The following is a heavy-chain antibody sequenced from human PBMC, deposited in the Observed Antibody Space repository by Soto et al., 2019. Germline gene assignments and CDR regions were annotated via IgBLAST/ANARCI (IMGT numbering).Heavy chain of an antibody. V-gene: IGHV3-23*01. CDR2: ISGSGGST. Sequence: GGSLRLSCAASGFTFSSYAMSWVRQAPGKGLEWVSAISGSGGSTYYADSVKGRFTISRDNSKNTLYLQMNSLRAEDTAVYYCAREPGRIVATIPLGYYFDYWGQGTLVTVSS. J-gene: IGHJ4*02. D-gene: IGHD5-12*01. CDR1: GFTFSSYA. CDR3: AREPGRIVATIPLGYYFDY.